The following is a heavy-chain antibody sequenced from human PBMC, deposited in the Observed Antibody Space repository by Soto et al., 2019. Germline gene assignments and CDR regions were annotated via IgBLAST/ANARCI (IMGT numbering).Heavy chain of an antibody. CDR3: ARGGIMTTGIYYYYYMDV. CDR1: GDSASSNSSA. D-gene: IGHD1-1*01. CDR2: TYYRSKWYN. J-gene: IGHJ6*03. V-gene: IGHV6-1*01. Sequence: QTLSLTCAISGDSASSNSSAWNWIRQSPSRGLEWLGRTYYRSKWYNDYAVSVKSRITINPDTSKNQFSLQLNSVTPEDTAVYYCARGGIMTTGIYYYYYMDVWGKGTTVTVSS.